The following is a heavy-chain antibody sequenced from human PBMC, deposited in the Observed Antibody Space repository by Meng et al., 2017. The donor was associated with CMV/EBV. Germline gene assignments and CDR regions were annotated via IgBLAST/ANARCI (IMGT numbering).Heavy chain of an antibody. CDR1: GFTFSDYY. D-gene: IGHD1-26*01. J-gene: IGHJ6*02. CDR3: ARNSGSYWGNYGMDV. V-gene: IGHV3-69-1*01. Sequence: GGSLRLSCAASGFTFSDYYMNWVRQAPGKGLEWVSSISSSSTIYYADSVKGRFTISRDNAKNSLYLQMNSLRAEDTAVYYCARNSGSYWGNYGMDVWGQGTTVTVSS. CDR2: ISSSSTI.